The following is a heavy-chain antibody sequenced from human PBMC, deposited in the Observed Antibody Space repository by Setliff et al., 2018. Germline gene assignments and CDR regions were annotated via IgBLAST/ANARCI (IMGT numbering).Heavy chain of an antibody. Sequence: GGSLRLSCAASGFTFSSYAMHWVRQAPGKGLEWVAQIWYDGSKKYQADSVKGRFTISRDNSKNSVFLDMNSLRVDDTATYYCARDRLTSARYWTSDYWGQGTLVTVSS. CDR3: ARDRLTSARYWTSDY. V-gene: IGHV3-33*01. CDR2: IWYDGSKK. D-gene: IGHD2-8*02. CDR1: GFTFSSYA. J-gene: IGHJ4*02.